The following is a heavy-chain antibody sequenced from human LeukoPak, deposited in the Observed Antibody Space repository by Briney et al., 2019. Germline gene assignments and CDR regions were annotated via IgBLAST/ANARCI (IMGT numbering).Heavy chain of an antibody. D-gene: IGHD3-10*01. Sequence: TSVKVSCKASGFXFTSSAVQWVRQARGQRLEWIGGIVVGSGDTNSAQKFQERVTITRDMSTRTAYMELSSLRSEDTAVYYCGADSMPRGVFSYAFDIWGQGTMVTVSS. V-gene: IGHV1-58*01. CDR1: GFXFTSSA. CDR3: GADSMPRGVFSYAFDI. CDR2: IVVGSGDT. J-gene: IGHJ3*02.